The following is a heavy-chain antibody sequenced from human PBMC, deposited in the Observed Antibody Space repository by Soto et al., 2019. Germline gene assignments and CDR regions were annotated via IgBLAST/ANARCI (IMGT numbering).Heavy chain of an antibody. CDR1: GGSISSYY. J-gene: IGHJ3*02. Sequence: SETLSLTCTVSGGSISSYYWSWIRQPPGKGLEWIGYIYYSGSTNYNPSLKSRVTISVDTSKNQFSLKLSSVTAADTAVYYCARDPTGELDAFDIWGQGTMVTVSS. V-gene: IGHV4-59*01. CDR2: IYYSGST. D-gene: IGHD7-27*01. CDR3: ARDPTGELDAFDI.